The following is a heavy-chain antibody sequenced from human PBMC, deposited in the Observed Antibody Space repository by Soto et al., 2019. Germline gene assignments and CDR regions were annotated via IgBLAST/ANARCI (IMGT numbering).Heavy chain of an antibody. J-gene: IGHJ6*02. CDR2: INDRGSI. D-gene: IGHD3-3*01. Sequence: QVQLQQWGAGPLRPLETLSLTCGVSGGSFSGYYWAWIRQSPGKGLEWIGEINDRGSINYNPSLKSRVSISVDTSKNHYSLNLRSVTAADTAVYYCAKVVAAIFGVVTHTNYYYYGMDVWGQGTTVTVSS. CDR3: AKVVAAIFGVVTHTNYYYYGMDV. CDR1: GGSFSGYY. V-gene: IGHV4-34*01.